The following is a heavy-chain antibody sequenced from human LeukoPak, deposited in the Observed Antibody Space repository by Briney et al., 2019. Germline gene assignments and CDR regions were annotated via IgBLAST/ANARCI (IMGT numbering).Heavy chain of an antibody. CDR2: ISWSSGSI. J-gene: IGHJ4*02. V-gene: IGHV3-9*01. CDR1: GFTFDDYA. D-gene: IGHD6-13*01. Sequence: GRSLRLSCAASGFTFDDYAMHWVRQAPGKGLEWVSGISWSSGSIGYADSVKSRFSISRDNAKSSLYLQMNSLRAEDTAVYYCARDWEYNSRWYPPFDFWGQGTLVAVSS. CDR3: ARDWEYNSRWYPPFDF.